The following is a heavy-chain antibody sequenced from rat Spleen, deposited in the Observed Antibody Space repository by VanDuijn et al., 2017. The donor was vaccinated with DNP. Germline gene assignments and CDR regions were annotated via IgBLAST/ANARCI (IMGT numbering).Heavy chain of an antibody. CDR3: ARGDYDGSYSPHWFAY. D-gene: IGHD1-12*02. J-gene: IGHJ3*01. CDR1: GFSFSDSA. Sequence: EVQLVESGGGVVQPGKSLKLSCAASGFSFSDSAMAWVRQSPKMGLEWVATIIYDGSHTFYRDSVQGRFIISRDNAKTTLNLQMDSLRSEDTATYYCARGDYDGSYSPHWFAYWGQGTLVTVSS. V-gene: IGHV5-17*01. CDR2: IIYDGSHT.